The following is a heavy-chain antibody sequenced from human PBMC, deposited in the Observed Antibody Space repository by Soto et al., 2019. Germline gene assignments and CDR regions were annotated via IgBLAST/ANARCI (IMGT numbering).Heavy chain of an antibody. CDR1: GFTFSSYA. V-gene: IGHV3-23*01. D-gene: IGHD6-6*01. Sequence: EVQLLESGGGLVQPGESLRLSCAASGFTFSSYAMSWVRQAPGKGLEWVSVISGSDDSTYYADSVKGRFTISRDNSKNTLYLKMNALRAGDRAVYYGAKRSSSSTFDSWGQGTLVPVSS. CDR3: AKRSSSSTFDS. CDR2: ISGSDDST. J-gene: IGHJ4*02.